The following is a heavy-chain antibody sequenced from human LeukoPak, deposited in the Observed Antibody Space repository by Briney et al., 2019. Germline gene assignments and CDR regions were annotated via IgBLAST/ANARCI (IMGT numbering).Heavy chain of an antibody. J-gene: IGHJ4*02. CDR1: GGSISSGDYY. CDR2: IYYSGST. D-gene: IGHD1-26*01. V-gene: IGHV4-30-4*01. Sequence: PSETLSLTCTVSGGSISSGDYYWSWIRQPPGKGLEWIGYIYYSGSTYYNPSLKSRVTTSVDTSKNQFSLELSSVTAADTAVYYCARVGANTTPAFDYWGQGTLVTVSS. CDR3: ARVGANTTPAFDY.